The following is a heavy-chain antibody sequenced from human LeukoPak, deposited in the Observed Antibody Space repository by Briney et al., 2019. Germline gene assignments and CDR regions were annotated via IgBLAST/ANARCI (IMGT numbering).Heavy chain of an antibody. CDR2: IIPIFGTP. Sequence: SSVKVSCKASGGTFSSYIITWVRQSPGQGLEWMGRIIPIFGTPDYAQKFQGRVTITADESTSTAYMELSRLRFEDTAVYYCARQGYTNNLGGYFGDKDDGFDLWGQGTMVTVSS. CDR3: ARQGYTNNLGGYFGDKDDGFDL. J-gene: IGHJ3*01. D-gene: IGHD3-9*01. V-gene: IGHV1-69*13. CDR1: GGTFSSYI.